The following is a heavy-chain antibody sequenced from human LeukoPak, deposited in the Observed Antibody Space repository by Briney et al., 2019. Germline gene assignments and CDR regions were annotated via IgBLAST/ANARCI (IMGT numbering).Heavy chain of an antibody. J-gene: IGHJ4*02. CDR3: ARMGLYYSSGSYLDY. V-gene: IGHV1-18*01. Sequence: ASVKVSCKASGYTFTSYSISWVRQAPGQGLEWMGWIIAYNGNTHYAQNLQGRVTMTTDTSTTTAYMELRSLRSDDTAAYYCARMGLYYSSGSYLDYWGQGTLVTVSS. D-gene: IGHD3-10*01. CDR1: GYTFTSYS. CDR2: IIAYNGNT.